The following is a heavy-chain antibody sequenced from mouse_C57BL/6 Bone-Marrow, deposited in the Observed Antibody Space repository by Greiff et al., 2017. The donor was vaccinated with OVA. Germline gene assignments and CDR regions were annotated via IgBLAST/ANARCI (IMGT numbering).Heavy chain of an antibody. J-gene: IGHJ4*01. CDR2: IYPGSGNT. CDR3: AKGVPYAMDY. Sequence: QVQLKQSGPELVKPGASVKISCKASGYSFTSYYIHWVKQRPGRGLEWIGWIYPGSGNTKYNEKFKGKATLTADTSSSTAYMQLSSLTSEDSAVYYCAKGVPYAMDYWGQGTSVTVSS. V-gene: IGHV1-66*01. CDR1: GYSFTSYY.